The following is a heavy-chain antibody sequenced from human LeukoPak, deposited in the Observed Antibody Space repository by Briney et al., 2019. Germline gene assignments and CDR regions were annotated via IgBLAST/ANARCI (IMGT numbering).Heavy chain of an antibody. CDR1: GCSISSSSYY. J-gene: IGHJ4*02. CDR2: IYYSGST. CDR3: ASQGSGWADY. Sequence: SETLSLTCTVSGCSISSSSYYWGWIRQPPGKGLEWIGSIYYSGSTYYNPSLKSRVTISVDTSKNQFSLKLSSVTAADTAVYYCASQGSGWADYWGQGTLVTVSS. V-gene: IGHV4-39*07. D-gene: IGHD6-19*01.